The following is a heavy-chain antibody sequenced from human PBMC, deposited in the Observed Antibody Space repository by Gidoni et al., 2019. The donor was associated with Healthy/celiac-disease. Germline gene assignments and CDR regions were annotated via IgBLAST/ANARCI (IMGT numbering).Heavy chain of an antibody. CDR2: ISWNSGSI. J-gene: IGHJ4*02. CDR3: AKDTTYDFWSGYNDY. CDR1: GFTFDDYA. D-gene: IGHD3-3*01. Sequence: EVQLVEPGGGLVQPGRSLRLSCAASGFTFDDYAMHWVRQAPGKGLVWVSGISWNSGSIGYADSVKGRFTISRDNAKNSLYLQMNSLRAEDTALYYCAKDTTYDFWSGYNDYWGQGTLVTVSS. V-gene: IGHV3-9*01.